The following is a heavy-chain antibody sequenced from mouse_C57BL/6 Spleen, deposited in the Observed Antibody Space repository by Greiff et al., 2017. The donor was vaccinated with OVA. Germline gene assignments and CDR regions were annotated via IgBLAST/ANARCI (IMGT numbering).Heavy chain of an antibody. CDR1: GYTFTSYW. D-gene: IGHD1-1*01. Sequence: VQLQQPGAELVKPGASVKLSCKASGYTFTSYWMQWVKQRPGQGLEWIGEIDPSDSYTNYNQKFKGKATLTVDTSSSTAYMQLSSLTSEDSAVYYCARGDGSSPRFAYWGQGTLVTVSA. CDR2: IDPSDSYT. CDR3: ARGDGSSPRFAY. V-gene: IGHV1-50*01. J-gene: IGHJ3*01.